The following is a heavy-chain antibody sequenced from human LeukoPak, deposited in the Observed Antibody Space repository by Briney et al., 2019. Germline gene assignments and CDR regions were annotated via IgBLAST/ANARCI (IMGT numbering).Heavy chain of an antibody. D-gene: IGHD4-23*01. J-gene: IGHJ2*01. Sequence: PSETLCLSCAASGGSFSSYYCSWIRQPPAKGLEWIGEINHSGSTNFNPSLKSRVTISLDTSKNQFSLKLSSVTAADTAVYYCARGLRWKYWYFDLWGRGTLVTVSS. CDR1: GGSFSSYY. V-gene: IGHV4-34*01. CDR3: ARGLRWKYWYFDL. CDR2: INHSGST.